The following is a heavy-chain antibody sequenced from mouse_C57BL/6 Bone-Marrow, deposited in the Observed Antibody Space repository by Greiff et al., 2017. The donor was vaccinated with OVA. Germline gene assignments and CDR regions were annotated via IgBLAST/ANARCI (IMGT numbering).Heavy chain of an antibody. D-gene: IGHD3-2*02. CDR2: ISDGGSYT. CDR3: ARDQGGLDY. CDR1: GFTFSSYA. V-gene: IGHV5-4*01. J-gene: IGHJ2*01. Sequence: EVKVVESGGGLVKPGGSLKLSCAASGFTFSSYAMSWVRQTPEKRLEWVATISDGGSYTYYPDNVKGRFTISRDNAKNNLYLQMSHLKSEDTAMYYCARDQGGLDYWGQGTTLTVSS.